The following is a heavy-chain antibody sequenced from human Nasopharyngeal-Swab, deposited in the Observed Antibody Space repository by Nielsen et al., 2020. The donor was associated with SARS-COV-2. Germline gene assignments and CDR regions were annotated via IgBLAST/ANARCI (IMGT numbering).Heavy chain of an antibody. CDR2: INAGNGNT. V-gene: IGHV1-3*01. CDR3: ARGVWFGELLFDY. Sequence: ASVKVSCKTSGYTFSNYGLHWVRQAPGQRLEWMGWINAGNGNTKYSQKFQGRVTITRDTSASTAYMELSSLRSEDTAVYYCARGVWFGELLFDYWGQGTLVTVSS. CDR1: GYTFSNYG. J-gene: IGHJ4*02. D-gene: IGHD3-10*01.